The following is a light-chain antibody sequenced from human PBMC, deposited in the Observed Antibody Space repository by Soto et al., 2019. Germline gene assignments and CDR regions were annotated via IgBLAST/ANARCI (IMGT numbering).Light chain of an antibody. CDR2: GAS. J-gene: IGKJ1*01. CDR3: QQYHNWPPGT. CDR1: QSVSSN. Sequence: EIVMTQSPATLSVSPGERVTLSCRASQSVSSNLAWYQQKPGQAPRLLIYGASTRATGIPARFSGGGSETEFTLSISSLQSEDFAVYYCQQYHNWPPGTFGQGTKVEIK. V-gene: IGKV3-15*01.